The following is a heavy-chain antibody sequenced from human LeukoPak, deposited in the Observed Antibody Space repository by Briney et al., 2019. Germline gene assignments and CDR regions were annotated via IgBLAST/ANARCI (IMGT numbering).Heavy chain of an antibody. CDR2: IYHSGST. CDR3: AREGGPYRPLDY. V-gene: IGHV4-4*02. Sequence: SGTLCLTCAVSGGSISSSNWWSWVRQPPGKGLEWIGEIYHSGSTNYNPSLKSRVTISVDKSKNQFSLKLSSVTAADTAVYYCAREGGPYRPLDYSGQGTLVTVAS. J-gene: IGHJ4*02. CDR1: GGSISSSNW.